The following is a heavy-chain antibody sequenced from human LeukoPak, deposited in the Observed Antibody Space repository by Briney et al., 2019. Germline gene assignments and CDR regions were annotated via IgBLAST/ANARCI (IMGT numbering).Heavy chain of an antibody. D-gene: IGHD5-18*01. J-gene: IGHJ6*03. Sequence: SETLSLTCTVSGGSISSYYWSWLRQPPGKGLEWIGYIYYSGSTNYNPSLKSRVTISVDTSKNQVSLKLSSVTAADTAVYYCARVNSYAYHYSYIDVWGRGTTVTISS. CDR3: ARVNSYAYHYSYIDV. V-gene: IGHV4-59*01. CDR1: GGSISSYY. CDR2: IYYSGST.